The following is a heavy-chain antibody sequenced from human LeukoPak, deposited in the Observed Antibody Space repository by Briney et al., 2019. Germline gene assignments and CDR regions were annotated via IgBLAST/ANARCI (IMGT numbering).Heavy chain of an antibody. CDR3: ARGGTLVQGITVLYGMDV. Sequence: ASVKVSCKASGGTFSSYAISWVRQAPGQGLEWMGRIIPIFGIANYAQKFQGRVTITADKSTSTAYMELSSLRSEDTAVYYCARGGTLVQGITVLYGMDVWGQGTTVTVSS. CDR1: GGTFSSYA. D-gene: IGHD3-10*01. V-gene: IGHV1-69*04. J-gene: IGHJ6*02. CDR2: IIPIFGIA.